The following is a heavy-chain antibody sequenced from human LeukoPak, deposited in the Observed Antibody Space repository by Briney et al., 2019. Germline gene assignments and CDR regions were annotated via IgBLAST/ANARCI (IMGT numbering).Heavy chain of an antibody. D-gene: IGHD3-22*01. CDR1: GGSISSSSYY. CDR2: IYYSGST. Sequence: SETLSLTCTVSGGSISSSSYYWGWIRQPPGKGLEWIGSIYYSGSTYYNPSLKSRVTISVDTSKNQFSLKLSSVTAADTAVYYCARARGSGYYYGWYFDLWGPGTLVTVSS. CDR3: ARARGSGYYYGWYFDL. V-gene: IGHV4-39*07. J-gene: IGHJ2*01.